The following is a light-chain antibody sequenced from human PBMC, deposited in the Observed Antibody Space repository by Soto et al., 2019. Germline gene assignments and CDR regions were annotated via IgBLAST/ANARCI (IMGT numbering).Light chain of an antibody. J-gene: IGLJ2*01. V-gene: IGLV2-14*01. CDR3: SSYTSSSTLV. Sequence: QSVLTQPASVSGSPGQSITISCTVTSSDVGDFDCVSWYQQHPGKAPKLMIYEVSDRPSGVSNRFSGSKSGDTASLTISGLQAEDEADYYCSSYTSSSTLVFGGGTKLTVL. CDR1: SSDVGDFDC. CDR2: EVS.